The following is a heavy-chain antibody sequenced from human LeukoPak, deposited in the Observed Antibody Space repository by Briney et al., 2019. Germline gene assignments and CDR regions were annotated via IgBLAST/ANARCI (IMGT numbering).Heavy chain of an antibody. J-gene: IGHJ3*02. CDR1: GFTVSTVY. V-gene: IGHV3-53*01. CDR3: AREIGQLGGAFDI. Sequence: GGSLRLSCAASGFTVSTVYMTWVPQAPGKGLEWVSVIYGGHTAYYADSVKDRFTISRDNPKNTLNLQMNSLRAEDTAVYYCAREIGQLGGAFDIWGQGTMVTVSS. CDR2: IYGGHTA. D-gene: IGHD7-27*01.